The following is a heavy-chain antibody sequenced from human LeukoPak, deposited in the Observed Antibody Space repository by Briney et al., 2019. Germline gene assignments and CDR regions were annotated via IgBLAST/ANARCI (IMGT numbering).Heavy chain of an antibody. Sequence: PGRSLRLSCAASGFTFNRYAMNWIRQAPGKGLEWVASLSYHARNDDYADSVKGRFTISRDNSRNTLYLQMVSLRPDDTAVYYCARESGAVTPGERDIPLFDFWGQGTLVTVSS. CDR3: ARESGAVTPGERDIPLFDF. D-gene: IGHD6-19*01. CDR1: GFTFNRYA. J-gene: IGHJ4*02. CDR2: LSYHARND. V-gene: IGHV3-30*04.